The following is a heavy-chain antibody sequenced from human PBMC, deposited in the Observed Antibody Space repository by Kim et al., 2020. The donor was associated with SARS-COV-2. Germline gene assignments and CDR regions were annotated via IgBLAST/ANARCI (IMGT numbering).Heavy chain of an antibody. CDR3: ARSGSSMGDY. V-gene: IGHV5-10-1*01. J-gene: IGHJ4*02. Sequence: YTNYGPSFQGHVTISADKSISTAYLQWSSLKASDTAMYYCARSGSSMGDYWGQGTLVTVSS. CDR2: YT. D-gene: IGHD6-13*01.